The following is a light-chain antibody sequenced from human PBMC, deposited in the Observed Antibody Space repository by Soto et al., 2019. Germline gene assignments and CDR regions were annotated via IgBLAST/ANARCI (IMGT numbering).Light chain of an antibody. J-gene: IGLJ2*01. CDR3: SSYTVSSTLV. CDR1: SSDVGAYNY. V-gene: IGLV2-14*01. CDR2: DVS. Sequence: QSVLTQPASVSGSPGQSITISCTGTSSDVGAYNYVSWYQQHPGNAPKLMIYDVSNRPSGVSNRFSGSKSGNTASLTISGLQAEDEADYYCSSYTVSSTLVFGGGTKLTVL.